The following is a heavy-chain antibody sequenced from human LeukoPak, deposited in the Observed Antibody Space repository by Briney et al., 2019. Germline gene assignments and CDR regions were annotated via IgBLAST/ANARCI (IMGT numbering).Heavy chain of an antibody. CDR2: IYYSGST. CDR3: ARGRVYSSGWYWDY. Sequence: SETLSLTCTVSGGSLNSYYWSWIRQPPGKGLEWIGYIYYSGSTENNPSLKSRVTISVDTSKNQFSLKLSSVTAADTAVYYCARGRVYSSGWYWDYWGQGTLVTVSS. V-gene: IGHV4-59*01. D-gene: IGHD6-19*01. CDR1: GGSLNSYY. J-gene: IGHJ4*02.